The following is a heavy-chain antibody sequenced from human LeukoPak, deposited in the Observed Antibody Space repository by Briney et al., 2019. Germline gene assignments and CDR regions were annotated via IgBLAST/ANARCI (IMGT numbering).Heavy chain of an antibody. J-gene: IGHJ1*01. CDR2: ISGSGGST. D-gene: IGHD6-13*01. CDR1: GSTFSSYA. Sequence: GGSLRLSCAASGSTFSSYAMSWVRQAPGKGLEWVSAISGSGGSTYYADSVKGRFTISRDNSKNTLYLQMNSLRAEDTAVYYCAKGPPTSYSSSWQEYFQHWGQGTLVTVSS. V-gene: IGHV3-23*01. CDR3: AKGPPTSYSSSWQEYFQH.